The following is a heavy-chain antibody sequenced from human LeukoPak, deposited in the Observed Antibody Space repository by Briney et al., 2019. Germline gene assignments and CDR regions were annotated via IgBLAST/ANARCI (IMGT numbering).Heavy chain of an antibody. V-gene: IGHV1-69*01. J-gene: IGHJ4*02. Sequence: WVKVSCKASGGTFSRDAINWVRQAPGQGLEWMGGIIPKFGTANYAQKFQGRVTITADESTSTAYMELNSLRSEDTAVYYCARGIYYNSGSHPPYLDYWGQGTLVTVSS. D-gene: IGHD3-10*01. CDR3: ARGIYYNSGSHPPYLDY. CDR2: IIPKFGTA. CDR1: GGTFSRDA.